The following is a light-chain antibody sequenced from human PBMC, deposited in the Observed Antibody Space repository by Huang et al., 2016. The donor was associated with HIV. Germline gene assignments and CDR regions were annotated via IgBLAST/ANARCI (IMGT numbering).Light chain of an antibody. CDR3: QQYNNWPPWT. V-gene: IGKV3-15*01. Sequence: EVVMTQSPVTLSVSPGERATLSCRASQSVNNKLAWFQQKPGQAPRTLIHDASIRATWIPNRFSGSGSGTEFTLTISSLQSEDFAVYYCQQYNNWPPWTFGQGTKVEIK. CDR2: DAS. J-gene: IGKJ1*01. CDR1: QSVNNK.